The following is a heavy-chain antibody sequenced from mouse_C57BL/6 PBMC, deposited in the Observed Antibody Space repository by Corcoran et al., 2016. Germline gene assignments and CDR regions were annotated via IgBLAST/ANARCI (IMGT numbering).Heavy chain of an antibody. CDR1: GYTFTDYY. V-gene: IGHV1-26*01. Sequence: EVQLQQSGPELVKPGASVKISCKASGYTFTDYYMNWVKQSHGKSLEWIGDINPNNGGTSYNQKFKGKATLTVDKSSSTAYMELRSLTSEDSAVYYCARPTAPWGQGTLVTVSA. CDR3: ARPTAP. J-gene: IGHJ3*01. CDR2: INPNNGGT.